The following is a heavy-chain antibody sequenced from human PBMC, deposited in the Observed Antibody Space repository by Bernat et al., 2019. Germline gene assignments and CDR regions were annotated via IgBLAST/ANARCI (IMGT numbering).Heavy chain of an antibody. J-gene: IGHJ4*02. D-gene: IGHD6-19*01. CDR3: AKDAPRTSGWYYFDY. Sequence: EVQLVESGGGLVQPGGSLRLSCAASGFTFSSYDINWVRQAPGKGLEWVSGISAGGGSTHYADSVKGRFTISRDNSKNTLYLQMNSLRAEDTAIYYCAKDAPRTSGWYYFDYWGQGTLVTVSS. CDR2: ISAGGGST. V-gene: IGHV3-23*04. CDR1: GFTFSSYD.